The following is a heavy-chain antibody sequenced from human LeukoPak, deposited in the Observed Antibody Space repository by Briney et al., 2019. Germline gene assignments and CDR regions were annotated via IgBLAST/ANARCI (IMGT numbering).Heavy chain of an antibody. CDR2: ISSSSSTI. CDR1: GFTFSSYS. D-gene: IGHD6-13*01. V-gene: IGHV3-48*02. Sequence: GGSLRLSCAASGFTFSSYSMNWVRQAPGKGLEWVSYISSSSSTIFYADSVKGRFTISRDNAKNSLYLQMNSLRDEDTAVYYCARGGSSWYRGENWFDPWGQGTLVTVSS. J-gene: IGHJ5*02. CDR3: ARGGSSWYRGENWFDP.